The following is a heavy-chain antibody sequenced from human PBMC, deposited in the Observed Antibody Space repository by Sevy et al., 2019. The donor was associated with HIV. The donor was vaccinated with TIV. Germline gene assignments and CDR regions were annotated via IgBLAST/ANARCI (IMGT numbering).Heavy chain of an antibody. J-gene: IGHJ6*02. CDR3: ARDTGGNRYGMDV. V-gene: IGHV3-53*01. Sequence: GWSLRLSCAASGFTVSSNYMSWVRQAPGKGPEWVSVIYSGGSTYYADSVKGRFTISRDNSKNTLYLQMNSLRAEDTAVYYCARDTGGNRYGMDVWGQGTTVTVSS. CDR2: IYSGGST. D-gene: IGHD2-15*01. CDR1: GFTVSSNY.